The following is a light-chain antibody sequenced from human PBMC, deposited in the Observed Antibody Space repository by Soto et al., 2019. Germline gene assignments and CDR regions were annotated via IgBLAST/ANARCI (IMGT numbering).Light chain of an antibody. CDR1: QNISTW. J-gene: IGKJ1*01. CDR2: DAS. CDR3: QQYNSYSCT. V-gene: IGKV1-5*01. Sequence: EIRMSNSLSTLSSYVKDRVTITCRASQNISTWLAWYQQKPGKAPNLLIYDASTLESGVPSRFSGSRSGTEFTLTISSLQPDDFATYYCQQYNSYSCTFGQGTKVDI.